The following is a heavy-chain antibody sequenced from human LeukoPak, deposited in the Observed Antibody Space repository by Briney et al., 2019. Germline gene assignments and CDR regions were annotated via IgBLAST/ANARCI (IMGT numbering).Heavy chain of an antibody. V-gene: IGHV3-23*01. J-gene: IGHJ4*02. D-gene: IGHD1-26*01. CDR3: AKTGRGTTTFHYFDS. CDR2: ISGSGGST. Sequence: GGSLRLSCVASGFTFSSYAMSWVRQAPGKGLEWVSVISGSGGSTYHADSVKGRFTISRDNSKNTLFLQMNSLKAEDTAGYYCAKTGRGTTTFHYFDSWGQGTLVTVSS. CDR1: GFTFSSYA.